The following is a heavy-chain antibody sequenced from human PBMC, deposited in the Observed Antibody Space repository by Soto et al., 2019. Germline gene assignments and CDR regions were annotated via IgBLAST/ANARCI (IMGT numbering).Heavy chain of an antibody. J-gene: IGHJ4*02. Sequence: SETLSLTCAVYGGSFSGYYRSWIRQPPGKGLEWIGEIKHSGTNNYNPSLKSRVTISVDPSKNQFSLKLSSVTAADTAVYYCVVVVPAAMYYFDYWGQGTLVTVSS. CDR1: GGSFSGYY. D-gene: IGHD2-2*01. CDR3: VVVVPAAMYYFDY. CDR2: IKHSGTN. V-gene: IGHV4-34*01.